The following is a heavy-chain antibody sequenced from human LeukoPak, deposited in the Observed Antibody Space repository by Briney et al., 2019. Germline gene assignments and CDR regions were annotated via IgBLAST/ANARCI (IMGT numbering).Heavy chain of an antibody. J-gene: IGHJ4*02. CDR1: GGSISSSSYY. D-gene: IGHD1/OR15-1a*01. V-gene: IGHV4-39*01. Sequence: SETLSLTCTVSGGSISSSSYYWGWIRQPPGKGLEWIGSIYYSGSTYYNPSLKSRVTISVDTSKNQFSLKLSSVTAADTAVYYCARGSGGGNNPFDFWGQGTLVTVSS. CDR3: ARGSGGGNNPFDF. CDR2: IYYSGST.